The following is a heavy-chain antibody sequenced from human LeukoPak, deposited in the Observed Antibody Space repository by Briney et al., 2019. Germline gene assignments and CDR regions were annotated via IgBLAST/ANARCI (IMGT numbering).Heavy chain of an antibody. CDR2: IYYSGST. D-gene: IGHD3-10*01. J-gene: IGHJ5*02. Sequence: SQTLSLTCTVSGGSSSGCDWSWIGEPPGKELEWIGYIYYSGSTNYNPSLKSRVTISVDTSKNQFSLKLSSVTAADTAVYYCARRNYYGSGSYSRFDPWGQGTLVTVSS. V-gene: IGHV4-59*01. CDR1: GGSSSGCD. CDR3: ARRNYYGSGSYSRFDP.